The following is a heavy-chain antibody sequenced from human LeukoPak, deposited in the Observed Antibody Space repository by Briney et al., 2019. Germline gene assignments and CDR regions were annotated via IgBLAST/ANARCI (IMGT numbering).Heavy chain of an antibody. D-gene: IGHD6-13*01. CDR2: IYSGGNT. CDR1: GFTVSSNY. J-gene: IGHJ4*02. CDR3: ARDAAPGYSRAYYFDY. Sequence: GGSLRLSCAASGFTVSSNYMSWVRQAPGKGLEWVSVIYSGGNTYYAGSVKGRFTISRDNSNNTLYLQMNSLRAEDTAVYYCARDAAPGYSRAYYFDYWGQGTLVTVSS. V-gene: IGHV3-53*01.